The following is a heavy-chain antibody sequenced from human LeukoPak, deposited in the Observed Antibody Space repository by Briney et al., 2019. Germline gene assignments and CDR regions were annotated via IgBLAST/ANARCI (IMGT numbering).Heavy chain of an antibody. CDR3: ARHPAYQLPDY. V-gene: IGHV4-59*08. Sequence: PSETLSLTCTVSGGSISSYYWSWIRQPPGKGLEWIGYIYYSGSTNYNPSLKSRVTISVDTSKNQFSLKLSSVTAADTAAYYCARHPAYQLPDYWGQGTLVTVSS. D-gene: IGHD2-2*01. J-gene: IGHJ4*02. CDR2: IYYSGST. CDR1: GGSISSYY.